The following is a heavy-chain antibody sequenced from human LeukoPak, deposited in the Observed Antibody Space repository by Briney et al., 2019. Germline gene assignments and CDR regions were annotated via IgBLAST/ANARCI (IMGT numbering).Heavy chain of an antibody. D-gene: IGHD3-22*01. CDR2: ISNDGSRK. CDR1: GFTFSRHG. V-gene: IGHV3-30*18. J-gene: IGHJ4*02. Sequence: GGSLRLSCAPSGFTFSRHGMHWVRQAPGKGLEWVAIISNDGSRKYYAHSVKGRFIISSDNSKNMVFLQMNSLRVEDTALYYCVKAVDSGGYNFERGANYWGQGTLVTVSS. CDR3: VKAVDSGGYNFERGANY.